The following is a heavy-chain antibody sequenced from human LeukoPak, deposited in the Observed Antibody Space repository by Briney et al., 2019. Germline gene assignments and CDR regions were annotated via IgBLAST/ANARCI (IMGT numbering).Heavy chain of an antibody. J-gene: IGHJ1*01. CDR3: AYSIGYHQT. CDR2: INHSATT. CDR1: VVSFSDYY. Sequence: PSKTLSLTCAVYVVSFSDYYCGCIPHPPGKGLECTGAINHSATTNYNPTLKSRVTIKVDTSNNHFSLKLSSVTDADTAVYYCAYSIGYHQTWGQGTLVTVSS. V-gene: IGHV4-34*01. D-gene: IGHD3-22*01.